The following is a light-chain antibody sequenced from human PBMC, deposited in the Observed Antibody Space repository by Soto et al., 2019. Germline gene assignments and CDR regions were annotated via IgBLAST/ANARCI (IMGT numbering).Light chain of an antibody. CDR2: DAS. CDR3: QQRSNWLWT. Sequence: EIVLTQSPATLSLSPWERATLSCRASQGVSSYLAWYQQKPGQAPRLLIYDASNRATGIPARFSGSGSGTDFTLTISSLEPEDFAVYYCQQRSNWLWTFGQGTKVDIK. J-gene: IGKJ1*01. V-gene: IGKV3-11*01. CDR1: QGVSSY.